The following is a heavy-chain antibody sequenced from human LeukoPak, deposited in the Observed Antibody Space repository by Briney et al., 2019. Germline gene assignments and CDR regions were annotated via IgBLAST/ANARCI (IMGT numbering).Heavy chain of an antibody. D-gene: IGHD2-2*01. J-gene: IGHJ3*02. Sequence: KASETLSLTCTVSGSISCYYWSWIRQPPGKGLEWIGYIYTSGSTNYNPSLESRVTISVDTSKNQFSLDLSSVTAADTAVYYCARQKCTSTSCLTKNAFDIWGQGTMVTVSS. CDR2: IYTSGST. CDR1: GSISCYY. CDR3: ARQKCTSTSCLTKNAFDI. V-gene: IGHV4-4*09.